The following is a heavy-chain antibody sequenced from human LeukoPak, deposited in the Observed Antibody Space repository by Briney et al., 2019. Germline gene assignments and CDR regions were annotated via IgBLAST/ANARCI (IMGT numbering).Heavy chain of an antibody. J-gene: IGHJ4*02. CDR3: ARRTAMVNLDY. CDR2: INQSGST. V-gene: IGHV4-34*01. Sequence: KPSETLSLTCAVYGGSFSGYYWSWIRQPPGKGLEWIGEINQSGSTNYNPSLKSRVTISVDTSKNQFSLKLSSVTAADTAVYYCARRTAMVNLDYWGQGILVTVSS. CDR1: GGSFSGYY. D-gene: IGHD5-18*01.